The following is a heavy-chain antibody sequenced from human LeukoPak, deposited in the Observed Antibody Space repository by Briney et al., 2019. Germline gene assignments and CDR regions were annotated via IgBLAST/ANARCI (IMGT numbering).Heavy chain of an antibody. CDR3: ARDHIGVALT. V-gene: IGHV4-59*01. J-gene: IGHJ5*02. Sequence: KPSETLSLTCTVSRGSSGSYYWSWIRQPPGKGLEWIGYIYYNGSTNYNPSLKSRVTISLDTSKNLFSLRLTSVTAADTAVYYCARDHIGVALTWGQGTLVTVSS. CDR1: RGSSGSYY. D-gene: IGHD2-15*01. CDR2: IYYNGST.